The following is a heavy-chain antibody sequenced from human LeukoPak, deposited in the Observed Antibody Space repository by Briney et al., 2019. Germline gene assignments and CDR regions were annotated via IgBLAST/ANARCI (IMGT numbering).Heavy chain of an antibody. Sequence: SETLSLTCTVSGGSISSYYWSWIRQPPGKGLAWIGYIYYSGSTNYNPSLKSRVTISVDTSKNQFSLKLSSVTAADTAVYYCARAAYYYDSSGYYPGYFQHRGQGTLVTVSS. D-gene: IGHD3-22*01. J-gene: IGHJ1*01. CDR2: IYYSGST. V-gene: IGHV4-59*01. CDR1: GGSISSYY. CDR3: ARAAYYYDSSGYYPGYFQH.